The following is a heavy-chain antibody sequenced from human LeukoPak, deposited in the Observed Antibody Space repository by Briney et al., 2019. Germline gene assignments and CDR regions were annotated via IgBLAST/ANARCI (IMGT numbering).Heavy chain of an antibody. Sequence: GGSLRLACAASGFTFSSYGMHWVRQAPGKGLEWVAFIRYDGSNKYYADSVKGRFTIFRDNSKNTLYLQMNSLRAEDTAVYYCARNTYYYERSGWKAFDIWGQGTMVTVSS. D-gene: IGHD3-22*01. CDR1: GFTFSSYG. CDR3: ARNTYYYERSGWKAFDI. CDR2: IRYDGSNK. V-gene: IGHV3-30*02. J-gene: IGHJ3*02.